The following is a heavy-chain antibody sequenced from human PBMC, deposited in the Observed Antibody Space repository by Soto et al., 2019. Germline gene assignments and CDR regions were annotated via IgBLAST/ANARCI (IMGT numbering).Heavy chain of an antibody. D-gene: IGHD6-6*01. J-gene: IGHJ4*02. CDR1: GGSVSSGSYY. CDR2: IYYSGST. Sequence: SETLSLTCTVSGGSVSSGSYYWSWIRQPPGKGLEWIGYIYYSGSTNYNPSLKSRVTISVDTSKNQFSLKLSSVTAADTAVYYCAREYSSSSGVDYWGQGTLVTVSS. CDR3: AREYSSSSGVDY. V-gene: IGHV4-61*01.